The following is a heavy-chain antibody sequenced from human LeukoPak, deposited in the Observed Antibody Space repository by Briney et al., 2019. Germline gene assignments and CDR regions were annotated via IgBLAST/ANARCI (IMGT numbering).Heavy chain of an antibody. Sequence: ASVKVSCKASGYTFTGYYMHWVRQAPGQGLEWMGWINPNSGGTNYAQKFQGRVTTTRDTSISTAYMELSRLRSDDTAVYYCARVPDNWNPAGNWFDPWGQGTLVTVSS. CDR3: ARVPDNWNPAGNWFDP. J-gene: IGHJ5*02. CDR1: GYTFTGYY. V-gene: IGHV1-2*02. CDR2: INPNSGGT. D-gene: IGHD1-20*01.